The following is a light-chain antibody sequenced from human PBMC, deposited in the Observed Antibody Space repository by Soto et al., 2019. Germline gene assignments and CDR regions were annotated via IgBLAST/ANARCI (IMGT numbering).Light chain of an antibody. V-gene: IGLV1-40*01. J-gene: IGLJ1*01. CDR2: GNN. CDR3: QSYDSSLSGSV. Sequence: QSVLTQPPSVSGAPGQRVTLSCTGSSSNIGAGYDVHWYQLLPGTAPKLLIYGNNNRPSGVPDRFSGSKSGTSASLAITGLQAEDDADYYCQSYDSSLSGSVFGTGTKVTVL. CDR1: SSNIGAGYD.